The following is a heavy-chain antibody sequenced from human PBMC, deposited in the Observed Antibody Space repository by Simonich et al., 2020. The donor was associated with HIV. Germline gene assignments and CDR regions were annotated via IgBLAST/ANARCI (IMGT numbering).Heavy chain of an antibody. CDR2: IRSSSSYI. CDR3: ARDGRKGSSTSCSDY. J-gene: IGHJ4*02. Sequence: EVQLVESGGGLVKPGGSLRLSCAASGFTFSSYSMNWVRQAPGKGLEWVSSIRSSSSYIYYADAVKGRFTISRDNAKNSLYRQMNSLRAEDTAVYYCARDGRKGSSTSCSDYWGQGTLVTVSS. V-gene: IGHV3-21*01. CDR1: GFTFSSYS. D-gene: IGHD2-2*01.